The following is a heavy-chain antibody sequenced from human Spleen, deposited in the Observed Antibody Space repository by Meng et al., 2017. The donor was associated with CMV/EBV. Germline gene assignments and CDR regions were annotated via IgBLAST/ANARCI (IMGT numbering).Heavy chain of an antibody. J-gene: IGHJ3*02. Sequence: GGSLRLSCEASGIMFSDYYMSWIRQAPGKGLEWISYFNSGGGTIYYADSVKGRFAISRDNAKNSLYLQMDSLRAEDTAFYYCARLYCSGGSCYPGAFDIWGQGTMVTVSS. CDR3: ARLYCSGGSCYPGAFDI. CDR2: FNSGGGTI. CDR1: GIMFSDYY. V-gene: IGHV3-11*04. D-gene: IGHD2-15*01.